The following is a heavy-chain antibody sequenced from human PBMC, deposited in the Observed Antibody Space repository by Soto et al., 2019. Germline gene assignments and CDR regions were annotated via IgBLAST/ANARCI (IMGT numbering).Heavy chain of an antibody. V-gene: IGHV4-39*01. Sequence: SETLSLTCAVSGGSISGSYYYWGWLRQSPGRGPEWIGSVFYNGVTSYNPSLESRVSVSVDTSKNQFSLKVSAVTAADTAVYYCASSQKGYNWNYFDHWGQGALVTVSS. J-gene: IGHJ4*02. CDR3: ASSQKGYNWNYFDH. CDR2: VFYNGVT. CDR1: GGSISGSYYY. D-gene: IGHD1-20*01.